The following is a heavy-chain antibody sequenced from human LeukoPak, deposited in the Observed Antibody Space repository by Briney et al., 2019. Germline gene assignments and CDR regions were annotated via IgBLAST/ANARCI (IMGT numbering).Heavy chain of an antibody. CDR3: AGCRWLQRDAFDI. D-gene: IGHD5-24*01. Sequence: SETLSLTCAVYGGSFSGYYWSWIRQPPGKGLEWIGEINHSGSTNYNPSLKSRVTISVDTSKNQFSLKLSSVTAADTAVYYCAGCRWLQRDAFDIWGQGTMVTVSS. CDR1: GGSFSGYY. V-gene: IGHV4-34*01. J-gene: IGHJ3*02. CDR2: INHSGST.